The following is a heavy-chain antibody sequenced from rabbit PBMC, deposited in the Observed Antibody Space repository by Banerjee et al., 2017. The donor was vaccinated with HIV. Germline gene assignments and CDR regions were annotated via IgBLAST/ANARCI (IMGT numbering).Heavy chain of an antibody. J-gene: IGHJ6*01. CDR1: GFDLSNYY. D-gene: IGHD1-1*01. CDR3: AREGLLNWGLDL. V-gene: IGHV1S7*01. CDR2: IYAGKGTT. Sequence: QLKETGGGLVQPGGSLTLSCKASGFDLSNYYMSWVRQAPGKGLEWIGIIYAGKGTTDYASWVNGRFTISSDNAQNTVDLQMNSLTAADTATYFCAREGLLNWGLDLWGPGTLVTVS.